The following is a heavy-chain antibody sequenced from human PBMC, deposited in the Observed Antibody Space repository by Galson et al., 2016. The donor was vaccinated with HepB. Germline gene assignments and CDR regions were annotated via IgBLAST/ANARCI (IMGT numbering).Heavy chain of an antibody. Sequence: SETLSLTCTVSGYSISSGYYWGWLRQPPGKGLEWIGNIYHGGSTYYNPSLKSRVTISVDTSKNQFSLKLGSVSAADTAVYYCAGVVWDLPGLVYFDYWGQGTLVTVSS. CDR3: AGVVWDLPGLVYFDY. V-gene: IGHV4-38-2*02. J-gene: IGHJ4*02. CDR1: GYSISSGYY. D-gene: IGHD1-26*01. CDR2: IYHGGST.